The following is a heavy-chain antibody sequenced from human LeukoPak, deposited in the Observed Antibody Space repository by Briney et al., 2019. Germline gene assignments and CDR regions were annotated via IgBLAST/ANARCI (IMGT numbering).Heavy chain of an antibody. V-gene: IGHV3-48*01. CDR2: ISSSSSTI. D-gene: IGHD1-26*01. J-gene: IGHJ4*02. CDR3: AKDLVGPTTQALYFDY. Sequence: PGGSLRLSCAASGFTFSSYSMNWVRQAPGKGLEWVSYISSSSSTIYYADSVKGRFTISRDNSKNTRYLQMNRLRAEDTAVYYCAKDLVGPTTQALYFDYWGQGTLVTVSS. CDR1: GFTFSSYS.